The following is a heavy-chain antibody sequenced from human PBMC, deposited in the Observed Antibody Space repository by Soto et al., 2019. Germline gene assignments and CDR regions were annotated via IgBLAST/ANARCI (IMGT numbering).Heavy chain of an antibody. CDR2: LSGSGTST. CDR1: GFSFVNYA. Sequence: EVQLLESGGGLVQPGGSLRLSCAASGFSFVNYAMNWVRQAPGKGLEWVSGLSGSGTSTYYADSVKGRFTISRDNSRDTLFLQMNSLTAADTAVYYCAKATTNCGCFNPVDSWGQGALVTVSS. V-gene: IGHV3-23*01. D-gene: IGHD6-19*01. CDR3: AKATTNCGCFNPVDS. J-gene: IGHJ4*02.